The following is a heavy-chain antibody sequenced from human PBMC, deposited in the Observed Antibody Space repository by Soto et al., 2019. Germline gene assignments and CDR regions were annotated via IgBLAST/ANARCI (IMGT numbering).Heavy chain of an antibody. CDR2: ISSSSSYI. CDR3: ARDPSRCSGGSCYSLIDY. J-gene: IGHJ4*02. CDR1: GFTFSSYS. Sequence: EVQLVESGGGLVKPGGSLRLSCAASGFTFSSYSMNWVRQAPGKGLEWVSSISSSSSYIYYADSVKGRFTISRDNDKNSLYLQMNSLRAEDTAVYYCARDPSRCSGGSCYSLIDYWGQGTLVTVSS. D-gene: IGHD2-15*01. V-gene: IGHV3-21*01.